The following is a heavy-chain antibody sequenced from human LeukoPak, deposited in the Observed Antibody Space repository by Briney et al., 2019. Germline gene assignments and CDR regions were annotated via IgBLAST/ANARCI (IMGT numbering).Heavy chain of an antibody. V-gene: IGHV4-59*01. D-gene: IGHD1-26*01. Sequence: SETLSLTCTVSGGSISSYCWSWIRQPPGKGLEWIGYIYYSGSTNYNPSLKSRVTISVDTSKNQFSLKLSSVTAADTAVYYCARSDSGSYEYYFDYWGQGTLVTVSS. J-gene: IGHJ4*02. CDR1: GGSISSYC. CDR2: IYYSGST. CDR3: ARSDSGSYEYYFDY.